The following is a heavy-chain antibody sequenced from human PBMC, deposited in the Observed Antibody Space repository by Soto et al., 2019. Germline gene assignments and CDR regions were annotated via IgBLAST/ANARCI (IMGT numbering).Heavy chain of an antibody. V-gene: IGHV1-2*02. J-gene: IGHJ4*02. CDR3: ATAKRVTVRLLAD. CDR2: LNPYSGAT. CDR1: GYPFSDNH. D-gene: IGHD4-4*01. Sequence: QVQLVQSGAELRKAGASVKVSCKESGYPFSDNHIHWVRQAPGQGLEWMGWLNPYSGATTYAPKYQGRVTLTRDTSLSSSYMELIALKSDDAAVYYCATAKRVTVRLLADLGQGTLVSVSS.